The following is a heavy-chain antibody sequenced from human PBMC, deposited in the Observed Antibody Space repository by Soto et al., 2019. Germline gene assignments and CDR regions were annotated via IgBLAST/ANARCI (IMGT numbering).Heavy chain of an antibody. J-gene: IGHJ4*02. CDR3: ARDGKYFETKGHFDL. D-gene: IGHD2-8*01. Sequence: GGTLGLSCATSGFIFSSYGMHWARQAPGKGLEWVSVISYDGKNKYYADSVKGRFTISRDNSKNTLYLQVNSLRTEDTSRDYCARDGKYFETKGHFDLWGQGA. V-gene: IGHV3-30*03. CDR1: GFIFSSYG. CDR2: ISYDGKNK.